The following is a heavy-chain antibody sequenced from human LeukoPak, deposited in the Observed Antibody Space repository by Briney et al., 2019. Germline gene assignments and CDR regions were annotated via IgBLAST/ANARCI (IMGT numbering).Heavy chain of an antibody. V-gene: IGHV4-38-2*01. CDR2: IFHSGST. CDR1: GYSISSGYY. Sequence: SETLSLTCAVSGYSISSGYYWGWIRQRPGKGLEWIGSIFHSGSTYYNPSLKSRVTISVDTSKNQFSLKLSPVTAADTAVYYCARHSASHMVGWFDPWGQGTLVTVSS. D-gene: IGHD2-21*01. J-gene: IGHJ5*02. CDR3: ARHSASHMVGWFDP.